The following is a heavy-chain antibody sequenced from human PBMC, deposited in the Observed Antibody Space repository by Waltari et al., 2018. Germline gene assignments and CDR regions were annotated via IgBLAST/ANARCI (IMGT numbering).Heavy chain of an antibody. Sequence: EVQLVQSGAEVKKPGESLKISCKGSGYIFTTYWIGWVRQVPGKGIEWMGIIYPGDSEPRYSPSFQVQGTISADKSVNTAYLEWSSLRASDTAIYYCVRQWASAFYFWGQGTLVTVSS. D-gene: IGHD1-26*01. CDR1: GYIFTTYW. J-gene: IGHJ4*02. CDR2: IYPGDSEP. CDR3: VRQWASAFYF. V-gene: IGHV5-51*01.